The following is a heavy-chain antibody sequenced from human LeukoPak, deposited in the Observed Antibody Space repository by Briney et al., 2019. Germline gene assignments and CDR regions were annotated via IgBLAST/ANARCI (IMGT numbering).Heavy chain of an antibody. Sequence: ASVKVSCKASGYTFTSYDINWVRQATGQGLEWMGWMNPNSGNTGYAQKFQGRVTMTRNTSISTAYMELNSLRAEDTAVYYCVLWFGEYYYYGMDVWGQGTTVTVSS. CDR3: VLWFGEYYYYGMDV. CDR1: GYTFTSYD. D-gene: IGHD3-10*01. V-gene: IGHV1-8*01. J-gene: IGHJ6*02. CDR2: MNPNSGNT.